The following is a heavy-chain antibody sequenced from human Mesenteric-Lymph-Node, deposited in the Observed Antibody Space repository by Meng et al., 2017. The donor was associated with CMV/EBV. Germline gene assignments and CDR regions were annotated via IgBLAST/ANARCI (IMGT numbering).Heavy chain of an antibody. CDR1: GYSFINYG. CDR2: ISAYNGKT. V-gene: IGHV1-18*01. Sequence: ASVKVSCKASGYSFINYGIIWVRQAPGQGLEWMGWISAYNGKTNYAQKLQDRVTMTTDTSTSTAYMELSSLRSEDTAVYYCARSDTIFGVVITTYGMDVWGQGTTVTVSS. D-gene: IGHD3-3*01. CDR3: ARSDTIFGVVITTYGMDV. J-gene: IGHJ6*02.